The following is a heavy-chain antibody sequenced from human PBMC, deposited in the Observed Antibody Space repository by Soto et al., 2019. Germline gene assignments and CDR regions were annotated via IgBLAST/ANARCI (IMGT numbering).Heavy chain of an antibody. CDR3: AHGYYDSSGSYIVFDY. V-gene: IGHV2-5*01. J-gene: IGHJ4*02. CDR2: IYWNDDT. Sequence: GLDLEWLALIYWNDDTRKRPSLKSRFTITKDTSKNQVVLRMTNMYPVDTATYYCAHGYYDSSGSYIVFDYWGQGTLVTVSS. D-gene: IGHD3-22*01.